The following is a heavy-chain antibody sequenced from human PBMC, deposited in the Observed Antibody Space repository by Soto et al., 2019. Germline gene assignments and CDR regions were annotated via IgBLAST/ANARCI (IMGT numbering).Heavy chain of an antibody. D-gene: IGHD3-3*01. Sequence: SETLSLTCTVSNGSMNIFYWTWVRQPPGKGLEWIGYIHHSGTTNYNPSLKNRVTISVDTSNNRFSLNVNSVTAADTAVYYCARLSYDFASEDAFDFWGQGTMVTVSS. CDR1: NGSMNIFY. CDR3: ARLSYDFASEDAFDF. V-gene: IGHV4-59*01. CDR2: IHHSGTT. J-gene: IGHJ3*01.